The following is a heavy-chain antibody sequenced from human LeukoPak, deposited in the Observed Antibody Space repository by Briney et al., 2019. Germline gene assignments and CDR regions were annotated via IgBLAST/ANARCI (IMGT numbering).Heavy chain of an antibody. CDR3: ARSGQLGYVNWFDP. CDR1: GGSFSSYY. D-gene: IGHD6-6*01. CDR2: IYYSGST. J-gene: IGHJ5*02. Sequence: SETLSLTWTVAGGSFSSYYCSWVRQPPGKGLEWIGYIYYSGSTNYNPSLKSRLTISLDTSKNQFSLKLSSVTSADTAVYYCARSGQLGYVNWFDPWGQGTLVTVSS. V-gene: IGHV4-59*01.